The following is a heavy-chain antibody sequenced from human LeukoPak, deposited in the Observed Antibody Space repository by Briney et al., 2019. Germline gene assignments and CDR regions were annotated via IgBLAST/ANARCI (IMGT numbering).Heavy chain of an antibody. V-gene: IGHV4-39*01. J-gene: IGHJ4*02. CDR1: GGSISSSNYY. Sequence: SETLSLTCTVSGGSISSSNYYWGWIRQPPGKGLEWIGSLFYSGNTYYNPSLKSRVSISVDTSKNQLSLKVRSVTATDTAVYSCVRHSADHTSFDHWGQGTLVTVSS. CDR2: LFYSGNT. CDR3: VRHSADHTSFDH.